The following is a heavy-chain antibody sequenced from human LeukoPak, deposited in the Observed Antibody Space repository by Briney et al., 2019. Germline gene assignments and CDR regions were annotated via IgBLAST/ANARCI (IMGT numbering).Heavy chain of an antibody. CDR1: GFTFSSYA. V-gene: IGHV3-30-3*01. CDR2: ISYNGSNK. D-gene: IGHD2-2*01. Sequence: GRSLRLSCAASGFTFSSYAMHWVRQAPGKGLEWVAVISYNGSNKYYADSVKGRFTISRDNSKNTLYLQMNSLRAEDTAVYYCARGLSESSSSSMGYWGQGTLVTVSS. J-gene: IGHJ4*02. CDR3: ARGLSESSSSSMGY.